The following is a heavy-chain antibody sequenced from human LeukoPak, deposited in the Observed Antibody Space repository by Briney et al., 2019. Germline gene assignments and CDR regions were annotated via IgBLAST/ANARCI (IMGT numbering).Heavy chain of an antibody. V-gene: IGHV1-46*01. J-gene: IGHJ4*02. D-gene: IGHD2-15*01. CDR1: GYTFTSYY. Sequence: ASVKVSCKASGYTFTSYYMHWVRQAPGQGLEWMGIINPSGGSTSYAQKFQGRVTMTRDTSTSTVYMELSSLRSEDTAVYYCARKMGICSGGSCYSVFDYWGQGTLVTVSS. CDR3: ARKMGICSGGSCYSVFDY. CDR2: INPSGGST.